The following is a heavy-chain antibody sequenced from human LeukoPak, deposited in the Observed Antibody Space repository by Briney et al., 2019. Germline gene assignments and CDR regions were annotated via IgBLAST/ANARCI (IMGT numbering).Heavy chain of an antibody. CDR3: ARDGYCSGGSCHPLNNVPQRDYYMDV. Sequence: PSQTLSLTCTVSGGSISSGNYYWSWIRQPAGKGLEWIGHIYTSGSTNYNPSLKSRVTISVDTSKNHFSLRLRSVTAADTAVYYCARDGYCSGGSCHPLNNVPQRDYYMDVWGKGTTVTISS. CDR2: IYTSGST. CDR1: GGSISSGNYY. V-gene: IGHV4-61*09. D-gene: IGHD2-15*01. J-gene: IGHJ6*03.